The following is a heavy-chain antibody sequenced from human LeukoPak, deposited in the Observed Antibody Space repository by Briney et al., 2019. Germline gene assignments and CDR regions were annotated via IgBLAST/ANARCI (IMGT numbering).Heavy chain of an antibody. D-gene: IGHD4-23*01. CDR2: ISSDGSNK. J-gene: IGHJ4*02. V-gene: IGHV3-30*03. Sequence: GGSLRLSCVASGFTFSTYGMHWVRQAPGKGLEWVAVISSDGSNKYYADSVKGRFTISRDNPKNTLYVQMNSLRAEDTAVYYCARGRGADYGGNSGYFDYWGQGTLVTVSS. CDR3: ARGRGADYGGNSGYFDY. CDR1: GFTFSTYG.